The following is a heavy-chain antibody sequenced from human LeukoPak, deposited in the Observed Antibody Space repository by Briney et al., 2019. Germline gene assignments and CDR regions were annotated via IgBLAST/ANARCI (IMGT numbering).Heavy chain of an antibody. Sequence: GGSLTLSCAASGFTVSSNSMSWVRQAPGKGLEWVSVIYSGGSTFYADSVKGRFTISRDNSKNTLYLQMNSLRAEDTAVYYCARKHYYDSSGFFPPMDYWGQGTLSPSPQ. CDR1: GFTVSSNS. V-gene: IGHV3-66*01. CDR3: ARKHYYDSSGFFPPMDY. CDR2: IYSGGST. J-gene: IGHJ4*02. D-gene: IGHD3-22*01.